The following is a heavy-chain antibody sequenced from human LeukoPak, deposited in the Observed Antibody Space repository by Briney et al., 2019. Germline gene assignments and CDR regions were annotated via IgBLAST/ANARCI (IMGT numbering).Heavy chain of an antibody. CDR3: ARSVGSIGWYYFDY. D-gene: IGHD6-19*01. V-gene: IGHV4-39*01. CDR2: IYYTGST. J-gene: IGHJ4*02. Sequence: RSSETLSLTCSVSGSPISVSSYHWGWIRQTPEEGLEFIGTIYYTGSTFYAPSLKSRVTISVDTSKGQFSLELKSVTAADTAVYYCARSVGSIGWYYFDYWGQGTLVTVSS. CDR1: GSPISVSSYH.